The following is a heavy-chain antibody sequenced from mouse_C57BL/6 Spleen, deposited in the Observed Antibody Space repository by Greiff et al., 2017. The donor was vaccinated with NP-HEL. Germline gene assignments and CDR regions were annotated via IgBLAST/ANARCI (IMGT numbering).Heavy chain of an antibody. CDR2: IYPGDGDT. D-gene: IGHD1-1*01. CDR1: GYAFSSYW. V-gene: IGHV1-80*01. Sequence: VQLQQSGAELVKPGASVKISCKASGYAFSSYWMNWVKQRPGKGLEWIGQIYPGDGDTNYNGKFKGKATLTADKSSSTAYMQLSSLTSEDSAVYFCARSITTVVVPFDYWGQGTTLTVSS. J-gene: IGHJ2*01. CDR3: ARSITTVVVPFDY.